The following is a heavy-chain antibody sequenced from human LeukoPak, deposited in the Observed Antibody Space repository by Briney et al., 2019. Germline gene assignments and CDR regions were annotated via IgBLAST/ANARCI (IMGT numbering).Heavy chain of an antibody. D-gene: IGHD5-18*01. J-gene: IGHJ4*02. V-gene: IGHV1-2*02. CDR1: GYTFTGYY. Sequence: ASVKVSCKASGYTFTGYYMHWVRQAPGQGLEWMGWINPNGGGTNYAQSFQGRVTMTRDTSISTAYMELTRLRSDDTAIYYCARDLFMGYSYGYADYWGQGTLVTVSS. CDR2: INPNGGGT. CDR3: ARDLFMGYSYGYADY.